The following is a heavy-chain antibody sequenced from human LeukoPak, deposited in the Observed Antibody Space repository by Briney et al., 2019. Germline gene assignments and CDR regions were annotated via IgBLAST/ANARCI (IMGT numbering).Heavy chain of an antibody. Sequence: ASVKVSCKASGYTFTGYYMHWLRQAPGQGLEWMGWINPNSGGTNYAQKFQGRVTMTRDTSISTAYMELSRLRSDDTAVYYCARTRDHGDSAIFDYWGQGTLVTVSS. D-gene: IGHD4-17*01. CDR2: INPNSGGT. CDR3: ARTRDHGDSAIFDY. CDR1: GYTFTGYY. V-gene: IGHV1-2*02. J-gene: IGHJ4*02.